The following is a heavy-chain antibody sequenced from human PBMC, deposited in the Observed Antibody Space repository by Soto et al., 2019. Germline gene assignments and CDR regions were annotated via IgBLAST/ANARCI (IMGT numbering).Heavy chain of an antibody. J-gene: IGHJ4*02. V-gene: IGHV4-34*01. CDR1: GGSFRGYY. Sequence: PSETLSLTCAVYGGSFRGYYWSWIRQPPGKGLEWIGEINHSGGTNYNPSLKSRVTISVDTSKNQFSLKLSSVTAADTAVYYCARAKIAARFFDYWGQGTLVTVSS. D-gene: IGHD6-6*01. CDR2: INHSGGT. CDR3: ARAKIAARFFDY.